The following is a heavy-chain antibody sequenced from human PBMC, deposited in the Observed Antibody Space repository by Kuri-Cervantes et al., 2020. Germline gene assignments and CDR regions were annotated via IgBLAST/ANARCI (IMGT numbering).Heavy chain of an antibody. CDR2: MNPNSGNT. J-gene: IGHJ6*03. Sequence: ASVKVSCKASGYTFTSYYMHWVRQAPGQGLEWMGWMNPNSGNTGYAQKFQGRVTMTRNTSISTAYMELSSLRSEDTAVYYCARGTCSSTSCYLSLGDYYMDVWGKGTTVTVSS. CDR3: ARGTCSSTSCYLSLGDYYMDV. V-gene: IGHV1-8*02. CDR1: GYTFTSYY. D-gene: IGHD2-2*01.